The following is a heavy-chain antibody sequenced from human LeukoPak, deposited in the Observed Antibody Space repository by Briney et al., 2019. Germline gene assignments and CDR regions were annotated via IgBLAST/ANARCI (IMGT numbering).Heavy chain of an antibody. CDR1: GFTLSSYE. J-gene: IGHJ4*02. Sequence: GGSLRLSCAASGFTLSSYEMNWVRQAPGKGLEWVSYISSSGSTIYYADSVKGRFTISRDNAKNSLYLQMNSLRAEDTAVYYCATRRDYYDSRLRGENWGQGTLVTVSS. D-gene: IGHD3-22*01. CDR3: ATRRDYYDSRLRGEN. CDR2: ISSSGSTI. V-gene: IGHV3-48*03.